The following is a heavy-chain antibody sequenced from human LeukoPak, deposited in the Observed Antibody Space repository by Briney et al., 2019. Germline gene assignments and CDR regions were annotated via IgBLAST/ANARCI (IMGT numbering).Heavy chain of an antibody. D-gene: IGHD2-2*01. J-gene: IGHJ3*02. V-gene: IGHV3-30*04. CDR3: ARAVVPAAIWRAFDI. CDR1: GSTFSSYA. Sequence: PGGSLRLSCAASGSTFSSYAMHWVRQAPGKGLEWVAVISYDGSNKYYADSVKGRFTISRDNSKNTLYLQMNSLRAEDTAVYYCARAVVPAAIWRAFDIWGQGTMVTVSS. CDR2: ISYDGSNK.